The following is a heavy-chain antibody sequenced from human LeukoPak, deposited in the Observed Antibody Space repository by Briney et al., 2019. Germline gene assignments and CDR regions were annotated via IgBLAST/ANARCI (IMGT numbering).Heavy chain of an antibody. CDR1: GGSISSSNW. D-gene: IGHD2-2*01. CDR2: IYHSGRT. J-gene: IGHJ4*02. Sequence: SETLSLTCAVSGGSISSSNWWSWVRQPPGEGLEWIGEIYHSGRTNYNPSLKSRVTISVDKSKNQSALKLSSVTAADTAVYYCASLYCRSTSCYFYYWGQGTLVTVSS. CDR3: ASLYCRSTSCYFYY. V-gene: IGHV4-4*02.